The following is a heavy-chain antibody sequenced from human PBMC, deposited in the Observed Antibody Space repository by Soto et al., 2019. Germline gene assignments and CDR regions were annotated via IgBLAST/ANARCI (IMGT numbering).Heavy chain of an antibody. CDR1: GFIFSDYG. CDR2: ISGDGYNT. V-gene: IGHV3-23*01. D-gene: IGHD5-12*01. J-gene: IGHJ4*02. Sequence: PGGALRLSCAASGFIFSDYGMGWVRQTPGKGLEWVSTISGDGYNTHYADSVAGRFTISRDNSKNTLYLQMNSLRAEDTARYYCARDVGGFKAMFDYWGQGTQVPVSS. CDR3: ARDVGGFKAMFDY.